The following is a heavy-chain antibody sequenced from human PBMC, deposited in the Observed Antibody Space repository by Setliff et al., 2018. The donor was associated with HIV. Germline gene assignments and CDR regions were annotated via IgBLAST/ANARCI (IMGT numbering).Heavy chain of an antibody. D-gene: IGHD6-19*01. Sequence: GASVKVSCKASGYTFTIYGITWVRQAPGQGPEWMGWISGYNGKTNYAQKYQDRVTMTTNISTSMAYMEVRGLTSDDTAVYYCARRVIAVPGTDDAFDIWGHGTMVTVSS. CDR3: ARRVIAVPGTDDAFDI. J-gene: IGHJ3*02. CDR2: ISGYNGKT. CDR1: GYTFTIYG. V-gene: IGHV1-18*01.